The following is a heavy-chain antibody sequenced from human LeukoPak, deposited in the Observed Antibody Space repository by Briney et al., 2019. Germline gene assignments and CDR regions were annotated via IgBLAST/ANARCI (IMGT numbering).Heavy chain of an antibody. D-gene: IGHD6-19*01. V-gene: IGHV3-30*18. J-gene: IGHJ4*02. CDR2: ISYDGSNK. CDR3: AKAPIPYSSGWYYFDY. CDR1: GFTFSSYG. Sequence: GGSLRLSCAASGFTFSSYGMHWVRQAPGKGLEWVAVISYDGSNKYYADSVKGRFTISRDNSKNTLYLQMNSLRAEDTAVYYCAKAPIPYSSGWYYFDYWGQGTLVTVSS.